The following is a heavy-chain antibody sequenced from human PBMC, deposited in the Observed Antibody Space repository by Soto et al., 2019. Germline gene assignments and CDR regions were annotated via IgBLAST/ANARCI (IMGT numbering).Heavy chain of an antibody. CDR1: GFTFNTYW. CDR3: ARCSAWAFDY. CDR2: INHDGSEK. V-gene: IGHV3-7*01. J-gene: IGHJ4*02. Sequence: EVQLVESGGGLVQPGGSLRLSCEASGFTFNTYWMSWVRQAPGKGLEWVASINHDGSEKYYVDSVKGRFTISRDNAKNSLYLQVNSLRAEDTAVYYCARCSAWAFDYWGQGTLVTVSS. D-gene: IGHD6-19*01.